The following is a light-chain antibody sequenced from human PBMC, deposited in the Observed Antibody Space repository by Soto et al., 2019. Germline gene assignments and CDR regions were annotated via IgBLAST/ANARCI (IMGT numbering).Light chain of an antibody. CDR1: QSVSSN. CDR3: QQYGSSLT. V-gene: IGKV3-20*01. CDR2: GAS. J-gene: IGKJ4*01. Sequence: EIVMTQSPATLSVSLGERATLSCRASQSVSSNLAWYQLKPGQAPRLLISGASSRATGIPDRFSGSGSGTDFTLTISRLEPEDFAVYYCQQYGSSLTFGGGTKVDIK.